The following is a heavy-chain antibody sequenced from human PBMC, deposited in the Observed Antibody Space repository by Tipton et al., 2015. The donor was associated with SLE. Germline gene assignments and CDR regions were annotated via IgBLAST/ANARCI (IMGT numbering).Heavy chain of an antibody. CDR2: IYTSGST. V-gene: IGHV4-61*02. Sequence: LRLSCTVSGGSISSGSYYWSWIRQPAGKGLEWIGRIYTSGSTNYNPSLKSRVTISVDTSKNQFSLKLSSVTAADTAVYYCARVGDATDYWGQGTLVTVSS. J-gene: IGHJ4*02. CDR3: ARVGDATDY. CDR1: GGSISSGSYY. D-gene: IGHD2-2*01.